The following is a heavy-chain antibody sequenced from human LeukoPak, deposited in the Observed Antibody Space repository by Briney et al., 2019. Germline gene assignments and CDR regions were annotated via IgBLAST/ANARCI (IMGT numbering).Heavy chain of an antibody. V-gene: IGHV6-1*01. D-gene: IGHD2-2*01. CDR3: ARGQPRGPEYTGRLVVPPATPQDSPWFDP. Sequence: SQTLSLTCAISGDSVSRNTAGWNWTRQPPSRGLEWLGRTYYRSKWYFHFAPSVRNRITIDPDTSKNQFSLKLSSVTAADTAMYYCARGQPRGPEYTGRLVVPPATPQDSPWFDPWGQGTLVTVSS. J-gene: IGHJ5*02. CDR1: GDSVSRNTAG. CDR2: TYYRSKWYF.